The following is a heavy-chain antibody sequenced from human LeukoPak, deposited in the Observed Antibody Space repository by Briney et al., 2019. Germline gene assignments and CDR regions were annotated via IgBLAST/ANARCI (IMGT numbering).Heavy chain of an antibody. J-gene: IGHJ6*04. D-gene: IGHD3-10*02. CDR1: GYTFITYD. V-gene: IGHV1-8*01. Sequence: ASVKVSCKASGYTFITYDINWVRQATGQGLEWMGWMNPNSGNTGYAQKFQGRVTMTMNTSISTAYLELSSLRAEGTAVYYCAELGITMIGGVWGKGTTVTISS. CDR3: AELGITMIGGV. CDR2: MNPNSGNT.